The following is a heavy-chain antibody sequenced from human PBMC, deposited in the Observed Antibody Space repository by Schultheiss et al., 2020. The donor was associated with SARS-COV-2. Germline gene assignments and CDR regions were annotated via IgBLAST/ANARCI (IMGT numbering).Heavy chain of an antibody. CDR2: IKQDGSEK. Sequence: GSLRLSCAASGFTFSSYAMSWVRQAPGKGLEWVANIKQDGSEKYYVDSVKGRFTISRDNSKNTLYLQMNSLRAEDTAVYYCAKIGGSHDYWGQGTLVTVSS. CDR3: AKIGGSHDY. J-gene: IGHJ4*02. V-gene: IGHV3-7*03. CDR1: GFTFSSYA. D-gene: IGHD1-26*01.